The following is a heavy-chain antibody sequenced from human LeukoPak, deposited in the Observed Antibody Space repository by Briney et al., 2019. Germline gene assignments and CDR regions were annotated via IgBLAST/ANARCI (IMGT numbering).Heavy chain of an antibody. CDR2: IYSGGST. V-gene: IGHV3-53*01. D-gene: IGHD4-17*01. CDR3: ARLREGNWFDP. Sequence: GGSLRLSCAASGFTVSSNYMSWVRQAPGKGLEWVSVIYSGGSTYYADSVKGRFTISRDNSKNTLYLQMNSLRAEDTAVYYCARLREGNWFDPWGQGTLVTVSS. J-gene: IGHJ5*02. CDR1: GFTVSSNY.